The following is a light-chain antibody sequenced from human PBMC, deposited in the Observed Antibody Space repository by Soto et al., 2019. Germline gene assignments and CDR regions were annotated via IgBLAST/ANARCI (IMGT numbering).Light chain of an antibody. Sequence: DIQMTQSPSSLSASVGDRVTITCQASQDISQYLNWYQQKPGKAPKLLIYDASNLETGVPSRFSGSGSGTDFTFTISSLQPEDIATYSCQQYGNLPSFGQGTRLEIK. CDR2: DAS. J-gene: IGKJ5*01. V-gene: IGKV1-33*01. CDR3: QQYGNLPS. CDR1: QDISQY.